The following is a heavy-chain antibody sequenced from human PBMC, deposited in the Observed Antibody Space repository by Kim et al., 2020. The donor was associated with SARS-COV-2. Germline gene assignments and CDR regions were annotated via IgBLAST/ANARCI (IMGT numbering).Heavy chain of an antibody. D-gene: IGHD3-3*01. CDR2: IKSKTDGGTT. CDR3: SGDDFWSGYYDY. Sequence: GGSLRLSCAASGFTFSNAWMSWVRQAPGKGLEWVGRIKSKTDGGTTDYAAPVKGRFTISRDDSKNTLYLQMNSLKTEDTAVYYCSGDDFWSGYYDYWGQGTLGTVSS. V-gene: IGHV3-15*01. CDR1: GFTFSNAW. J-gene: IGHJ4*02.